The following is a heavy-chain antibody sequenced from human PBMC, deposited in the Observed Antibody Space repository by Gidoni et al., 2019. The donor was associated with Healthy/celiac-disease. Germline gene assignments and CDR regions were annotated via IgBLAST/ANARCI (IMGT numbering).Heavy chain of an antibody. V-gene: IGHV3-23*01. CDR2: SSGSGGST. CDR3: AKVEERDYDILTGYYNY. D-gene: IGHD3-9*01. Sequence: EVQLLESGGGLVQPGGSLRLSCAASGFTCSGYAMSWVRQAPGKGLEWVSASSGSGGSTYYADSVKGRFTISRDNSKNTLYLQMNSLRAEDTAVYYCAKVEERDYDILTGYYNYWGQGTLVTVSS. J-gene: IGHJ4*02. CDR1: GFTCSGYA.